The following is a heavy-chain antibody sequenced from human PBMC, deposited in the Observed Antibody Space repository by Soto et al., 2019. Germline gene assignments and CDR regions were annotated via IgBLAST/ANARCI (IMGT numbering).Heavy chain of an antibody. V-gene: IGHV4-59*08. D-gene: IGHD5-12*01. Sequence: SETLSLTCTVSGGSISSYYWSWIRQPPGKGLEWIGYIYYSGSTNYNPSLKSRVTISVDTSKNQFSPKLSSVTAADTAVYYCARQRYSGYGYFDYWGQGTLVTVS. CDR2: IYYSGST. CDR3: ARQRYSGYGYFDY. J-gene: IGHJ4*02. CDR1: GGSISSYY.